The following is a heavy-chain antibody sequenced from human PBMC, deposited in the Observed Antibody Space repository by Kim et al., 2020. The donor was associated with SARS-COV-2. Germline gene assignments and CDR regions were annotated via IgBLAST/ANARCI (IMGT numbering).Heavy chain of an antibody. CDR3: ARVVSKVVVVTAIGTFDWFDP. CDR2: IIPILGIA. Sequence: SVKVSCKASGGTFSSYAISWVRQAPGQGLEWMGRIIPILGIANYAQKFLGRVTITADKSTSTAYMELSSLRSEDTAVYYCARVVSKVVVVTAIGTFDWFDPWGQGTLVTVSS. J-gene: IGHJ5*02. V-gene: IGHV1-69*04. CDR1: GGTFSSYA. D-gene: IGHD2-21*02.